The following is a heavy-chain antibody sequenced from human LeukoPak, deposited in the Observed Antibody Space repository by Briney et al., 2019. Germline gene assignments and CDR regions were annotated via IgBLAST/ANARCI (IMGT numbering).Heavy chain of an antibody. J-gene: IGHJ4*02. CDR1: GFTFSDSS. CDR2: ISSRSSAI. D-gene: IGHD6-19*01. V-gene: IGHV3-48*04. Sequence: QPGGSLRLSCAASGFTFSDSSINWVRQAPGKGLEWLSYISSRSSAIYYADSVKGRFTVSRDNARNSLYLQMNSLRAEDTAVYYCARRVYNSGWYIDYWGQGTLVTVSS. CDR3: ARRVYNSGWYIDY.